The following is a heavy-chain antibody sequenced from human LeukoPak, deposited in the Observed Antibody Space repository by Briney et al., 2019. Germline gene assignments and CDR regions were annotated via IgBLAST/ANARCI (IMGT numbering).Heavy chain of an antibody. CDR1: GFTFSTYS. D-gene: IGHD5-12*01. J-gene: IGHJ4*02. Sequence: PGGSLRLSCAASGFTFSTYSMNWVRQAPGEGLEWVSSISGSSSYIYYADSVKGRFTISRDNAKNSLYLQMNSLRAEDTAVYYCARSSGYGVADYWGQGTLVTVSS. CDR3: ARSSGYGVADY. CDR2: ISGSSSYI. V-gene: IGHV3-21*01.